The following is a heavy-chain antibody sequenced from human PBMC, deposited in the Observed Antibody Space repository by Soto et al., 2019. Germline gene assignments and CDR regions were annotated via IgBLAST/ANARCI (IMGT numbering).Heavy chain of an antibody. CDR3: AHSLLYGSGSYSRFDP. J-gene: IGHJ5*02. CDR1: GFSLSTSGVG. D-gene: IGHD3-10*01. V-gene: IGHV2-5*02. Sequence: QITLKESGPTLVKPTQTLTLTCTFSGFSLSTSGVGVGWIRQPPGKALEWLALIYWDDDKRYSPSLKSRLTITKETSTTQVVLTMTNMDPVDTATYYCAHSLLYGSGSYSRFDPWGQGTLVTVSA. CDR2: IYWDDDK.